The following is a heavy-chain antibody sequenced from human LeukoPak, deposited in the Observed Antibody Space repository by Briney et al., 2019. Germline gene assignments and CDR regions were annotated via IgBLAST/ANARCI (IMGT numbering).Heavy chain of an antibody. J-gene: IGHJ6*02. CDR2: IYPSDSDT. CDR3: ARPLDYYYGMDV. Sequence: GESLKISCKGSNYTFSRHWIGWVRQTPEKGLEWMGIIYPSDSDTRYSPSFEGQVTISADKSSKTAYLQWSSLQASDSAIYYCARPLDYYYGMDVWGQGTTVIVPS. V-gene: IGHV5-51*01. CDR1: NYTFSRHW.